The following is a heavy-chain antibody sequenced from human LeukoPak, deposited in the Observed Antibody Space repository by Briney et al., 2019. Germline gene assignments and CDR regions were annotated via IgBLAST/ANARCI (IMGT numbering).Heavy chain of an antibody. Sequence: SETLSLPCAVYGGSFSGYYWSWIRQPPGKGLAWIGEINHSGSTNYNPSLKSRVTISVDTSKNQFSLKLSSVTAADTAVYYCARYRHDFWSGRNWFDPWGQGTLVTVSS. J-gene: IGHJ5*02. CDR3: ARYRHDFWSGRNWFDP. D-gene: IGHD3-3*01. CDR1: GGSFSGYY. CDR2: INHSGST. V-gene: IGHV4-34*01.